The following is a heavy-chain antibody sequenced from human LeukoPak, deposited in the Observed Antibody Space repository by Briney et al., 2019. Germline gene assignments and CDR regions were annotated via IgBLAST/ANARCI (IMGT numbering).Heavy chain of an antibody. D-gene: IGHD3-10*01. CDR3: ASWVPFGRHTKYYFDY. Sequence: SETLSLTCTVSGYSIDSGYYWGWIRQPPGKGLEWIGSIYYSGSTYYNPSLKSRVTISVDTSKNQFSLNLSSVTAADTAVYYCASWVPFGRHTKYYFDYWGQGTLVTVSS. V-gene: IGHV4-38-2*02. J-gene: IGHJ4*02. CDR2: IYYSGST. CDR1: GYSIDSGYY.